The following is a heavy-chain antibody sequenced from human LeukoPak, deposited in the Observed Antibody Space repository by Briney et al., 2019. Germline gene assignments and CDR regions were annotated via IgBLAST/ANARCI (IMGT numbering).Heavy chain of an antibody. CDR1: GFTFSSYA. V-gene: IGHV3-23*01. Sequence: GGSLRLSCAASGFTFSSYAMSWVRQAPGKGLEWVSAISGSGGSTYYADSVKGRFTISRDNSKNTLYLQMNSLRAEDTAVYYCAKVSKRGYSGDSKDYGMDVWGQGTTVTVSS. CDR3: AKVSKRGYSGDSKDYGMDV. CDR2: ISGSGGST. D-gene: IGHD5-12*01. J-gene: IGHJ6*02.